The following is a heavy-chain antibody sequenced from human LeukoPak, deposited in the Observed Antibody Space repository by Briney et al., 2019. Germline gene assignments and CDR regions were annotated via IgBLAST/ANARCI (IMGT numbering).Heavy chain of an antibody. CDR3: ATSPTDILTGYYIEGFDY. V-gene: IGHV5-51*01. J-gene: IGHJ4*02. CDR1: GYSFTSYW. CDR2: IYPGDSDT. Sequence: GESLKISCKGSGYSFTSYWIGWVRQMPGKGLEWMGIIYPGDSDTRYSPSFQGQVTISADKSISTAYLQWSCLKASDTAMYYCATSPTDILTGYYIEGFDYWGQGTLVTVSS. D-gene: IGHD3-9*01.